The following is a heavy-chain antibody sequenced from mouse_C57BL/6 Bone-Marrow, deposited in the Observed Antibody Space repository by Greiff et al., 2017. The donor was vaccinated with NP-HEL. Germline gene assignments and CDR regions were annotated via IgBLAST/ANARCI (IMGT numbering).Heavy chain of an antibody. CDR1: GYTFTSYD. CDR3: ASGYYWYFDV. V-gene: IGHV1-85*01. Sequence: VKLQQSGPELVKPGASVKLSCKASGYTFTSYDTNWVKQRPGQGLEWIGWIYPRDGSTKYNEKFKGKATLTVDTSSSTAYMELHSLTSEDSAVYFCASGYYWYFDVWGTGTTVTVSS. D-gene: IGHD2-2*01. CDR2: IYPRDGST. J-gene: IGHJ1*03.